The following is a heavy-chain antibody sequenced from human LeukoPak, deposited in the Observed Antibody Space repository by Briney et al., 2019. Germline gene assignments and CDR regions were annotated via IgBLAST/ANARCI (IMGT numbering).Heavy chain of an antibody. CDR1: GGSISSYY. J-gene: IGHJ4*02. CDR3: ARHVGYCSGGSCSNFGY. V-gene: IGHV4-59*08. CDR2: IYYSGST. Sequence: SETLSLTCTVSGGSISSYYWSWIRQPPGKGLEWIGYIYYSGSTNYNPSLKSRVTISVDTSKNQFSLKLSSVTAADTAVYYCARHVGYCSGGSCSNFGYWGQGTLVTVSS. D-gene: IGHD2-15*01.